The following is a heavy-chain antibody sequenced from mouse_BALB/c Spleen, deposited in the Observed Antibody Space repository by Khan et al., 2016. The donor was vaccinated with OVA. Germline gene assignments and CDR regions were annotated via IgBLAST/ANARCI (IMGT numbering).Heavy chain of an antibody. J-gene: IGHJ2*01. V-gene: IGHV1-87*01. CDR3: VRGGITTWYFDY. CDR1: GYTFTSYW. Sequence: QVQLQQSGTELARPGASVKLSCKASGYTFTSYWMQWVKQRPGQGLEWIGAIYPGDGNTRYTQKFKGKATLTADTSSSTAYMQLSSLASEDSAVYFCVRGGITTWYFDYWGQGTTLTVSS. D-gene: IGHD1-1*01. CDR2: IYPGDGNT.